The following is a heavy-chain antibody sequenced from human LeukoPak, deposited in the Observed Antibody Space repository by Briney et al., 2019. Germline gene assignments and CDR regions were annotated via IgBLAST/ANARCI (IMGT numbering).Heavy chain of an antibody. J-gene: IGHJ3*02. V-gene: IGHV3-7*03. D-gene: IGHD3-22*01. CDR1: GFTFSSYW. Sequence: GGSLRLSCAASGFTFSSYWMSWVRQAPGKGLEWVANIKQDGSEKYYVDSVKGRFTISRDNAKNSLYLQMNSLRAEDTAVYYCARGPGQLEYYYDSSGSKDAFDIWGQGTMVTVSS. CDR3: ARGPGQLEYYYDSSGSKDAFDI. CDR2: IKQDGSEK.